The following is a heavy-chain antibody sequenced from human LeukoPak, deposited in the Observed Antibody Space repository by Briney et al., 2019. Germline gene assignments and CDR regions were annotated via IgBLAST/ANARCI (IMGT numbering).Heavy chain of an antibody. CDR3: AREKRVAGSRGGFDP. V-gene: IGHV1-2*02. D-gene: IGHD6-19*01. CDR1: GYTFTGYY. CDR2: INPNSGGI. J-gene: IGHJ5*02. Sequence: ASVKVSCKASGYTFTGYYMHWVRQAPGQGLEWMGWINPNSGGINFAQKFQGRVTMTRDTSISTAYMELSRLRSDDTAVYYCAREKRVAGSRGGFDPWGQGTLVTVSS.